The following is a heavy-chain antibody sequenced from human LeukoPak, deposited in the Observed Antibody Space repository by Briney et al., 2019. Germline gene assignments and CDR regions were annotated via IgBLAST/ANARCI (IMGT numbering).Heavy chain of an antibody. V-gene: IGHV3-30*04. CDR3: ARGSYWNS. CDR1: GFTFHDYA. CDR2: ISYDGSDK. Sequence: GGSLRLSCAASGFTFHDYAMHWVRQAPGKGLEWVAVISYDGSDKYYTDSVKGRFTISRDNSKNTLYLQMNSLRTEDTALYYCARGSYWNSWGQGTLVTVSS. J-gene: IGHJ4*02. D-gene: IGHD1-26*01.